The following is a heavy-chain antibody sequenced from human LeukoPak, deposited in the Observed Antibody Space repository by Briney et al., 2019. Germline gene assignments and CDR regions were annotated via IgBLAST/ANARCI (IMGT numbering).Heavy chain of an antibody. CDR2: ISAYNGNT. D-gene: IGHD3-22*01. V-gene: IGHV1-18*01. CDR3: ARVRYYYDSSGYYPDFDY. Sequence: GASVKVSCKASGYTFTSYGISWVRQAPGQGLEWMGWISAYNGNTNCAQKLQGRVTMTTDTSTSTAYMELRSLRSDDTAVYYCARVRYYYDSSGYYPDFDYWGQGTLVTVSS. CDR1: GYTFTSYG. J-gene: IGHJ4*02.